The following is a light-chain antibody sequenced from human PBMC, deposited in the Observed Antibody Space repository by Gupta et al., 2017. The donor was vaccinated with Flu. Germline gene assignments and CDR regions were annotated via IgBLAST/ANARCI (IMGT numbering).Light chain of an antibody. J-gene: IGLJ2*01. CDR2: EVS. CDR3: SSHTTTNTLVV. Sequence: ITIACTGSSGDLGVYNYVSWYQQHPGKAPKLIIFEVSNRPSGVSNRFSGSKSGNTASLTISGLQAEDEADYYCSSHTTTNTLVVFGGGIKLTVL. CDR1: SGDLGVYNY. V-gene: IGLV2-14*01.